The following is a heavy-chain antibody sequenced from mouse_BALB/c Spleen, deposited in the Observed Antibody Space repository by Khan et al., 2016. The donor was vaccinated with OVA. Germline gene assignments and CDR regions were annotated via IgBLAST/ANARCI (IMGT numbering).Heavy chain of an antibody. Sequence: EVELVESGGGLVKPGGSLKLSCSASGFAFSSYDMSWVRQTPEKRLEWVATISGTGSSNYYPDSVKGRFTISSDNARNTRYLQMSWLSSEDTAWYNCARASSYGSPCMTYWGQGTLVTVSA. D-gene: IGHD2-10*01. CDR1: GFAFSSYD. V-gene: IGHV5-9*02. CDR3: ARASSYGSPCMTY. J-gene: IGHJ3*01. CDR2: ISGTGSSN.